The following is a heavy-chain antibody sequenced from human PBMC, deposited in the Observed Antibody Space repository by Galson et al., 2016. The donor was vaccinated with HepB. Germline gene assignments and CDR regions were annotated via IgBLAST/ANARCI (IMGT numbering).Heavy chain of an antibody. J-gene: IGHJ6*02. V-gene: IGHV4-4*02. CDR3: ARAGMGTHRRYYGMDV. CDR2: ITPSGGT. Sequence: ETLSLTCAVSGDSISSTYWRSWVRQPPGKGLEWIGEITPSGGTNYNPSLRSRVTISEDRSKNQFSLRLSSVTAADTAVYYCARAGMGTHRRYYGMDVWGQGTTVTVSS. D-gene: IGHD3-16*01. CDR1: GDSISSTYW.